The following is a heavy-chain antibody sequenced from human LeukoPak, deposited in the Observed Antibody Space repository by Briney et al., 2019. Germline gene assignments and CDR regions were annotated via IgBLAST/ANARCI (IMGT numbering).Heavy chain of an antibody. J-gene: IGHJ4*02. V-gene: IGHV1-69*01. Sequence: SVKVSRMASGGTFSSYAISWVRQAPGQGLEWMGGIIPIFGTANYAQKFQGRVTITADESTSTAYMELSSLRSEDTAVYYCASSLIVVVPAARGVGGWGQGTLVTVSS. D-gene: IGHD2-2*01. CDR3: ASSLIVVVPAARGVGG. CDR2: IIPIFGTA. CDR1: GGTFSSYA.